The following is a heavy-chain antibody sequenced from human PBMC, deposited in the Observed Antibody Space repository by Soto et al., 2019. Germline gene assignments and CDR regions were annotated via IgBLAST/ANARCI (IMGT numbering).Heavy chain of an antibody. Sequence: LSLPCAVYGGSFSGYYWSWIRQPPGKGLEWIGEINHSGSTNYNPSLKSRVTISVDMSKNQFSLKLSSVIAADTAVYYCARAYGGFDNGLDVWGQGTAVTVSS. V-gene: IGHV4-34*01. CDR2: INHSGST. D-gene: IGHD5-12*01. CDR1: GGSFSGYY. CDR3: ARAYGGFDNGLDV. J-gene: IGHJ6*02.